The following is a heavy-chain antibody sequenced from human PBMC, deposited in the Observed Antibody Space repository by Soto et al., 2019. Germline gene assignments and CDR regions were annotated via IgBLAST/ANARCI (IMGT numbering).Heavy chain of an antibody. V-gene: IGHV3-33*01. CDR3: ASSTYYYDSSGPGAFDV. Sequence: GGSLRLSCAASGFTFSSYGMHWVRQAPGKGLEWVAVIWYDGSNKYYADSVKGRFTISRDNSKNTLYLQMNSLRAEDTAVYYCASSTYYYDSSGPGAFDVWGQGTMVTVSS. D-gene: IGHD3-22*01. CDR1: GFTFSSYG. CDR2: IWYDGSNK. J-gene: IGHJ3*01.